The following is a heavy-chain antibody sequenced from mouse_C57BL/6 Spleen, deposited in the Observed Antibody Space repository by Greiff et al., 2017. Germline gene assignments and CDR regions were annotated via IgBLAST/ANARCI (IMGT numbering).Heavy chain of an antibody. CDR1: GYTFTSYW. CDR3: ARKGNWDNYFDY. V-gene: IGHV1-64*01. CDR2: IHPNSGST. Sequence: QVQLQQPGAELVKPGASVKLSCKASGYTFTSYWMHWVKQRHGQGLEWIGMIHPNSGSTNYNEKFKSKATLTVDKSSSTAYMQLSSLTSEDSAVYYFARKGNWDNYFDYWGQGTTLTVSS. D-gene: IGHD4-1*01. J-gene: IGHJ2*01.